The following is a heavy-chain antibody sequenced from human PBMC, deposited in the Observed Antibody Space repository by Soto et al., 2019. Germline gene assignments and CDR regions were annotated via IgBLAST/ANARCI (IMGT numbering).Heavy chain of an antibody. CDR3: GRDIRGYANAPVAY. CDR1: GFTFSSHW. D-gene: IGHD3-10*01. Sequence: EVQLVESGGGLVQPGGSLRLSCAASGFTFSSHWMSWVRQAPGKGLEWVANIKQDGSEKYYVDSVKGRFNISRDNAKNSLYLQMNSLRAEDTAVYHWGRDIRGYANAPVAYWGQGTLVRVSS. J-gene: IGHJ4*02. V-gene: IGHV3-7*05. CDR2: IKQDGSEK.